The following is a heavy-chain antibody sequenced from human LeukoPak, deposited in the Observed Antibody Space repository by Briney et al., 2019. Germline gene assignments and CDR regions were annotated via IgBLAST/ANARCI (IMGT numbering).Heavy chain of an antibody. CDR1: GLTFSGYA. CDR2: ISGSGGST. V-gene: IGHV3-23*01. Sequence: GGSLRLSCAASGLTFSGYAMSWVRQAPGKGLEWVSAISGSGGSTYYADSVKGRITISRDNSKNTLNLQMSSLRAEDTAVYYCAKDPEYSSGWYLDYWGQGTLVTVSS. D-gene: IGHD6-19*01. CDR3: AKDPEYSSGWYLDY. J-gene: IGHJ4*02.